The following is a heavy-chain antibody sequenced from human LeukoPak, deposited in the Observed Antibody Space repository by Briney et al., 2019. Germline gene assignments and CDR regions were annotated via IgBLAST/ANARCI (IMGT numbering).Heavy chain of an antibody. CDR2: IYYSGST. CDR3: ARTGTFPSKNNWFDP. J-gene: IGHJ5*02. V-gene: IGHV4-31*03. Sequence: SETLSLTCTVSGGSISSGGFWWTWIRQHPGKGLEWIGYIYYSGSTYYNSSLKSRVTISVDTSKNQFSLKLSSVTAADTAVYYCARTGTFPSKNNWFDPWGQGTLVTVSS. CDR1: GGSISSGGFW. D-gene: IGHD1-1*01.